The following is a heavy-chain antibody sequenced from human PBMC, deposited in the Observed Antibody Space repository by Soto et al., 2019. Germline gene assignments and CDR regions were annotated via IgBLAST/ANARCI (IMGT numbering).Heavy chain of an antibody. D-gene: IGHD6-25*01. CDR2: IWYDGSNK. V-gene: IGHV3-33*01. CDR3: ARELGSLDY. J-gene: IGHJ4*02. CDR1: GFTFSSYG. Sequence: QVQLVESGGGVVQPGRSLRLSCAASGFTFSSYGMHWVRQAPGKGLEWVAVIWYDGSNKYYADSVKGRFTISRDNSKNTLYLQMNSLRTEDTAVYYCARELGSLDYWGQGTLVTVSS.